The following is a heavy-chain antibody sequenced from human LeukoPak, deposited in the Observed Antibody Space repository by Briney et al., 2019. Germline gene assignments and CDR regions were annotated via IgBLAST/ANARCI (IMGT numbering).Heavy chain of an antibody. J-gene: IGHJ6*03. CDR2: IXXXGSEK. CDR1: GFTFSSYG. CDR3: XXXXXXXXXGVXEXXYMDV. V-gene: IGHV3-7*01. Sequence: GGSLRLSCAASGFTFSSYGMHWVRQAPGKGLEWVANIXXXGSEKYYXXSXXXXFTISRDNAKNSLYLQVNSLRAEDTAVYYCXXXXXXXXXGVXEXXYMDVWGKGTTVTVSS. D-gene: IGHD2-8*01.